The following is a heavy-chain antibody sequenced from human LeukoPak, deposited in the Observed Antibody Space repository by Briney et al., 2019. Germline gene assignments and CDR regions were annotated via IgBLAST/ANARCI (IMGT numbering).Heavy chain of an antibody. V-gene: IGHV3-21*01. Sequence: GGSLRLSCAASGFTFSSYSMNWVRQAPGKGLEWVSSISSSSSYIYYADSVKGRFTISRDNAKNSMYLQMNSLRAEDTAVYYCARDPEGYCSGGSCVEDYYYMDVWGKGTTVTV. CDR3: ARDPEGYCSGGSCVEDYYYMDV. D-gene: IGHD2-15*01. CDR1: GFTFSSYS. CDR2: ISSSSSYI. J-gene: IGHJ6*03.